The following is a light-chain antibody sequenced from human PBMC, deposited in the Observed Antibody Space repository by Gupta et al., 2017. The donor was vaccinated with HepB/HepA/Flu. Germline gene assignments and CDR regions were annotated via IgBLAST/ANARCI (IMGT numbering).Light chain of an antibody. CDR2: EVS. CDR1: SSDVGSFNR. CDR3: SSYTSSSTWV. V-gene: IGLV2-18*02. J-gene: IGLJ3*02. Sequence: QSALTQPPSVSGSPGQSVTISCTGTSSDVGSFNRVSWYQQPPGTAPKLIIYEVSNRPSGVPDRFSGSKSGNTASLTISGLQAEDEADDYCSSYTSSSTWVFGGGTKLTVL.